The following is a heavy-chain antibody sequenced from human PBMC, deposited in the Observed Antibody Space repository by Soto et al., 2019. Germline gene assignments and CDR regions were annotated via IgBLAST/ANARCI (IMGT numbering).Heavy chain of an antibody. D-gene: IGHD2-2*02. J-gene: IGHJ6*02. V-gene: IGHV3-23*01. Sequence: GGSLRLSCAASGFTFSSYAMSWVRQAPGKGLEWVSAISGSGGSTYYAASVKGRFTISRDNSKNTLYLEMNSLRADDTAVYYCAKAGYCSSTSCYTAHYYGMDVWGQGTTVTVSS. CDR3: AKAGYCSSTSCYTAHYYGMDV. CDR1: GFTFSSYA. CDR2: ISGSGGST.